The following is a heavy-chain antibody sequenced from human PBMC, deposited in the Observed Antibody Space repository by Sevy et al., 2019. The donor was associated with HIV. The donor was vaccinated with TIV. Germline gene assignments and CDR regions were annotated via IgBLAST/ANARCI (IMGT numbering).Heavy chain of an antibody. CDR2: IKSKADDGKT. D-gene: IGHD3-16*02. J-gene: IGHJ4*02. CDR1: GLTFSNAW. Sequence: GGSLRLSCAASGLTFSNAWMSWVRQAPGKGLEWVGRIKSKADDGKTEYAAPVKGRFIISRDDSKNTLYLQMNSLKTEDTAVYYCTTLGGVIVMAYWGQGTLVTVSS. V-gene: IGHV3-15*01. CDR3: TTLGGVIVMAY.